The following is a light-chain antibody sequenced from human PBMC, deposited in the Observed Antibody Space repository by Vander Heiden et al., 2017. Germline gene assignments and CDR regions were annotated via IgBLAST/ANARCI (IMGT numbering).Light chain of an antibody. CDR3: QSADSSGTYVV. CDR2: KDS. J-gene: IGLJ2*01. CDR1: ALPKQY. Sequence: SYELTQPPSLSVSPGQTARITCSGDALPKQYAYWYQQKPGQAPVLVIYKDSERPSGIPGRFSGSSSGTTVTLTISGVQAEDEADYYCQSADSSGTYVVFGGGTKLTVL. V-gene: IGLV3-25*03.